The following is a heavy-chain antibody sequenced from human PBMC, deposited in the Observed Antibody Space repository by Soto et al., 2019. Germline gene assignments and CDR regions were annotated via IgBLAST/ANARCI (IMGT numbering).Heavy chain of an antibody. CDR1: GYTFTIYY. V-gene: IGHV1-46*01. CDR3: ARDNGYDFWSGYLYYYGMDV. D-gene: IGHD3-3*01. CDR2: INPSGGST. J-gene: IGHJ6*02. Sequence: ASVKVSCKASGYTFTIYYMHWVRQAPGQGLEWMGIINPSGGSTSYAQKFQGRVTMTRDTSTSTVYMELSSLRSEDTAVYYCARDNGYDFWSGYLYYYGMDVWGQGTTVTVSS.